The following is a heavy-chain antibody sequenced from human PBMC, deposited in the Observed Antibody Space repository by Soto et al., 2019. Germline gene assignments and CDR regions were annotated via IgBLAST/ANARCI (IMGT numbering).Heavy chain of an antibody. V-gene: IGHV3-21*01. J-gene: IGHJ3*01. CDR3: ACFLRGDGSGGLDEASAF. D-gene: IGHD6-19*01. CDR2: ISGSSVYI. Sequence: VLQATGKGLEWVSSISGSSVYIYYADTLKGRFTISRDNAKNSLYLQMSSLRAEDTAVYYFACFLRGDGSGGLDEASAFWGQRTIVIVS.